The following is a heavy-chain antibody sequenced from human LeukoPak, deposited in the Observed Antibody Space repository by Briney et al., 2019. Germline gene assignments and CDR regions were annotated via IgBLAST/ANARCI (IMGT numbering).Heavy chain of an antibody. CDR2: IKQDGSEK. V-gene: IGHV3-7*01. CDR3: TREAAAGIDY. CDR1: GFTFSTYW. Sequence: PGGSRRLSCAASGFTFSTYWMSWVRQAPGKGLEWVANIKQDGSEKYYLDSVKGRFTISRDNAKNSLYLQMNSLRAEDTAVYFCTREAAAGIDYWGQGTLVTVSS. D-gene: IGHD6-13*01. J-gene: IGHJ4*02.